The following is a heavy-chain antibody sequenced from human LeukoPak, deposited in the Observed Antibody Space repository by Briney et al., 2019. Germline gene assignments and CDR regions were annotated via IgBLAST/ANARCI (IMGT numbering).Heavy chain of an antibody. CDR1: GFTFSSYD. CDR3: VREGSAGGFDY. D-gene: IGHD2-15*01. Sequence: GGSLRLSCAASGFTFSSYDMNWVRQAPGKGLEWVSHIDSSGGDIYYADSVKGRFTISRDNAKNSLYLQMDSLGAEDTAVYYCVREGSAGGFDYWGQGTLVAVSS. V-gene: IGHV3-48*03. CDR2: IDSSGGDI. J-gene: IGHJ4*02.